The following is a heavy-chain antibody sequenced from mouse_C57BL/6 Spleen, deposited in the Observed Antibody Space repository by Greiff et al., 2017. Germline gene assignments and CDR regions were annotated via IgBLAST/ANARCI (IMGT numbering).Heavy chain of an antibody. CDR2: IDPNSGGT. CDR3: ARSFTTVVATGYFDV. CDR1: GYTFTSYW. V-gene: IGHV1-72*01. D-gene: IGHD1-1*01. Sequence: QVQLQQPGAELVKPGASVKLSCKASGYTFTSYWMHWVKQRPGRGLEWIGRIDPNSGGTKYNEKFKSKATLTVDKPSSTAYMPLSSRTSEDSAVYYCARSFTTVVATGYFDVWGTGTTVTVSS. J-gene: IGHJ1*03.